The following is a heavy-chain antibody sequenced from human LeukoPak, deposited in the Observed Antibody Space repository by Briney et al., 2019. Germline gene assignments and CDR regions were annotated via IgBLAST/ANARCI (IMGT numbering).Heavy chain of an antibody. CDR1: GFTFSTSN. D-gene: IGHD2-15*01. CDR2: ISSGGTTI. V-gene: IGHV3-48*02. CDR3: ARVRCSAGTCSYFDY. J-gene: IGHJ4*02. Sequence: GGSLRLSCAASGFTFSTSNMNWVRQAPGKGLEWVSYISSGGTTIYYADSVKGRLTISRDNTKNSLYLQMNSPIDEDTAVYYCARVRCSAGTCSYFDYWGQGTLVTVSS.